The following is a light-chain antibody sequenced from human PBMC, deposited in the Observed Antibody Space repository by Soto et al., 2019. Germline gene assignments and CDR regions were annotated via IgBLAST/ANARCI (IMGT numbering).Light chain of an antibody. CDR2: EVI. CDR3: SSYTTSSPLEV. J-gene: IGLJ3*02. Sequence: QSALTQPASVAGSPGQSITISCTGTSSDVGLYNLVSWYQQHPGKAPKLMIYEVINRPSGISNRFSGSKSGNTASLTISGLQAEDEADYYCSSYTTSSPLEVFGGGTKVTVL. V-gene: IGLV2-14*02. CDR1: SSDVGLYNL.